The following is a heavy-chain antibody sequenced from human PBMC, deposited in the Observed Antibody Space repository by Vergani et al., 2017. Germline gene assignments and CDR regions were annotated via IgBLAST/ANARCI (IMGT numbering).Heavy chain of an antibody. CDR1: GGSINSHNYY. CDR2: IHTSGST. Sequence: QVQLQESGPGLVKPSQTLSLTCTVSGGSINSHNYYWSWIRQPAGKGLEWIGRIHTSGSTNYNPSLKSRVTMSEDTSKNQFSLNLTSVTAADTTVYFCARGSCLGGSCYKPPFDDWGQGILVTVSS. J-gene: IGHJ4*02. CDR3: ARGSCLGGSCYKPPFDD. V-gene: IGHV4-61*02. D-gene: IGHD2-15*01.